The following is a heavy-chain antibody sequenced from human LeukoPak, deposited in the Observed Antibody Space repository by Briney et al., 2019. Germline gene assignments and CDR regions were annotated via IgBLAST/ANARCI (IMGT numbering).Heavy chain of an antibody. CDR2: INHSGST. V-gene: IGHV4-34*01. Sequence: SETLSLTCAAYGGSFSGYYWSWIRQPPGKGLEWIGDINHSGSTNYSPSLKSRVTISVDTSKNQFSLKLSSVTAADTAVYYCARLPDILTGAPHFDYWGQGTLVTVSS. CDR1: GGSFSGYY. CDR3: ARLPDILTGAPHFDY. D-gene: IGHD3-9*01. J-gene: IGHJ4*02.